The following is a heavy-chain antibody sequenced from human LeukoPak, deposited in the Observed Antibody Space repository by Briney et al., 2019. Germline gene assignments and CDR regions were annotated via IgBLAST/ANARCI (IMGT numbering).Heavy chain of an antibody. V-gene: IGHV1-2*02. CDR2: INPNSGGT. CDR3: ARELVVVAASANYYDSSGYNY. Sequence: ASVKVSCKASGYTFTGYYMHWVRQAPGQGLEWMGWINPNSGGTNYAQKFQGRVTMTRDTSISTAHMELSRLRSDDTAVYYCARELVVVAASANYYDSSGYNYWGQGTLVTVSS. CDR1: GYTFTGYY. D-gene: IGHD3-22*01. J-gene: IGHJ4*02.